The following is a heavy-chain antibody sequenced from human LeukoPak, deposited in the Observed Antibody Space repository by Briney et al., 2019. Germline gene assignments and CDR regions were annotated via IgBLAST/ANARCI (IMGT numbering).Heavy chain of an antibody. D-gene: IGHD3-10*01. CDR2: FDPEYGET. V-gene: IGHV1-24*01. CDR3: ATGYYYGSGSYYNPPLGY. J-gene: IGHJ4*02. CDR1: GCTLIQLS. Sequence: GSSVPVSCKVCGCTLIQLSMHGVRPAAGKGGEGMEGFDPEYGETLYEQKLQDRVTITKDTSTETAYMELSSLSSGGTAVYYCATGYYYGSGSYYNPPLGYWGQGTLVSVCS.